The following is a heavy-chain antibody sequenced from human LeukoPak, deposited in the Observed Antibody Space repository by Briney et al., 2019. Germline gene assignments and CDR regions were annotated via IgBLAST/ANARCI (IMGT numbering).Heavy chain of an antibody. V-gene: IGHV3-66*02. CDR2: IYSGGST. Sequence: PGGSLRLSCAASGSTVSSNYMSWVRQAPGKGLEWVSVIYSGGSTYYADSVKGRFTISRDNSKNTLDLQMNSLRVEDTAVYDCAREGRFLRYCSGGSCSGRFDYWGQGTLVTVSS. D-gene: IGHD2-15*01. CDR1: GSTVSSNY. J-gene: IGHJ4*02. CDR3: AREGRFLRYCSGGSCSGRFDY.